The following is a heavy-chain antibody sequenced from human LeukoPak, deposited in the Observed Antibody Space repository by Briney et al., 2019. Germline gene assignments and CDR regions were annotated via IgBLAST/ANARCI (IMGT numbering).Heavy chain of an antibody. CDR2: IYYSGST. D-gene: IGHD3-22*01. J-gene: IGHJ4*02. V-gene: IGHV4-59*11. CDR1: GGSISSHY. Sequence: SETLSLTCTVSGGSISSHYWSWIRQPPGKGLEWIGYIYYSGSTNYNPSLKSRVTISVDTSKNQFSLKLSSVTAADTAVYYCARGGYYYDSSGYHFIWGQGTLVTVSS. CDR3: ARGGYYYDSSGYHFI.